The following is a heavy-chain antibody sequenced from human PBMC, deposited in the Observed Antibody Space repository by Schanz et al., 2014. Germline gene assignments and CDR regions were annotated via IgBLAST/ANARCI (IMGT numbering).Heavy chain of an antibody. CDR3: AREGTTFDAFTI. D-gene: IGHD4-4*01. CDR2: IYTSGST. Sequence: QEQLQESGPGLVKPSETLSLTCTVSGASMSSYYWNWIRQPAGKGLEWIGRIYTSGSTNYNPSLRSRLPLSVDTSKNPFSLILSSVTAADTAVYYCAREGTTFDAFTIWGQGTKVTVSS. J-gene: IGHJ3*02. CDR1: GASMSSYY. V-gene: IGHV4-4*07.